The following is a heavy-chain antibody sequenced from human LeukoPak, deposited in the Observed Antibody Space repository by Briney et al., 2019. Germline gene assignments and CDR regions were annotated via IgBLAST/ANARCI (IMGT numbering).Heavy chain of an antibody. J-gene: IGHJ6*02. D-gene: IGHD5-18*01. CDR1: GASLSSTGYY. Sequence: SETLSLTCSVSGASLSSTGYYWGWIRQPPGKGLEYIGKIYQSGSTYYNPSLKSRVTISIDTSKNQFSLKVASVSAADTAVYYCARDRAMGVLYYYYGMDVWGQGTTVTVSS. CDR3: ARDRAMGVLYYYYGMDV. V-gene: IGHV4-39*07. CDR2: IYQSGST.